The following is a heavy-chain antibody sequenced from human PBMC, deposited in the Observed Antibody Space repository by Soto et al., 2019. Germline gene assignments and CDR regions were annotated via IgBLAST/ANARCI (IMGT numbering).Heavy chain of an antibody. D-gene: IGHD6-19*01. J-gene: IGHJ4*02. CDR1: GGSISNYY. CDR2: IYSSGST. CDR3: AREIVAGAVDY. Sequence: ETLSLTCTVSGGSISNYYWNWIRQPAGKGLQWIGRIYSSGSTNYNPSLKSRVTMSVDTSRNQFSLKPTSVTAADTAVYYCAREIVAGAVDYWGQGTLVTVSS. V-gene: IGHV4-4*07.